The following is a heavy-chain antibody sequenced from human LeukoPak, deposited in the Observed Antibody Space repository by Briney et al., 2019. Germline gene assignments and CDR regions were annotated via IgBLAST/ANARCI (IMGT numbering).Heavy chain of an antibody. Sequence: SETLSLTCAVYGGSFSGYYWSWIRQPPGKGLEWIGKINHSGSTNYNPSLKSRVTISVDTSKNQFSLKLSSVTAADTAVYYCARVGRDGYNSYWGQGTTVTVSS. J-gene: IGHJ6*02. D-gene: IGHD5-24*01. CDR1: GGSFSGYY. CDR3: ARVGRDGYNSY. V-gene: IGHV4-34*01. CDR2: INHSGST.